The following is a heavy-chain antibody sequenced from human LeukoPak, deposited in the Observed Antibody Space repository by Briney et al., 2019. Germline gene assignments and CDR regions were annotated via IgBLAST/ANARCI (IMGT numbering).Heavy chain of an antibody. CDR3: ARDAGNYGGNSEAFDI. CDR2: IYYSGST. D-gene: IGHD4-23*01. Sequence: SQTLSLTCIVSGGSISSGGYYWSWIRQHPGKGLEWIGYIYYSGSTYYNPSLKSRVTISVDTSKNQFSLKLSSVTAADTAVYYCARDAGNYGGNSEAFDIWGQGTMVTVSS. V-gene: IGHV4-31*03. J-gene: IGHJ3*02. CDR1: GGSISSGGYY.